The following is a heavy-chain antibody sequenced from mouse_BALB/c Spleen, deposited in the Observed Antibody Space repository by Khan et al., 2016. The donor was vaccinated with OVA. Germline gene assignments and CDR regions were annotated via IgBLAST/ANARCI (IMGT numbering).Heavy chain of an antibody. CDR2: INPSNGGT. CDR1: GYTFTSYY. Sequence: QVQLQQSGAELVKPGASVKFSCKASGYTFTSYYIYWVKQRPGQGLEWIGEINPSNGGTNFNEKFKSKATLTVDTSSSTAYMQLSSLTYEDSAVYDGTRESYALFAYWGQGTPVTVSA. D-gene: IGHD2-12*01. CDR3: TRESYALFAY. V-gene: IGHV1S81*02. J-gene: IGHJ3*01.